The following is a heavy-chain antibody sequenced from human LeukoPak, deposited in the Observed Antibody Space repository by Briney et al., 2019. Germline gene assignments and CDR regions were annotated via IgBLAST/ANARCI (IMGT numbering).Heavy chain of an antibody. D-gene: IGHD3-22*01. CDR2: FHPNSGGT. J-gene: IGHJ4*02. CDR1: GYTFTGYY. Sequence: GASVKVSCKASGYTFTGYYMHWVRQAPGQGLEWVGWFHPNSGGTNYAQKFQGRVTMTRDTSISTAYMELSRLRSDDTAVYYCARDRKGRYDYDSSGYRGVNDYWGQGTLVTVSS. V-gene: IGHV1-2*02. CDR3: ARDRKGRYDYDSSGYRGVNDY.